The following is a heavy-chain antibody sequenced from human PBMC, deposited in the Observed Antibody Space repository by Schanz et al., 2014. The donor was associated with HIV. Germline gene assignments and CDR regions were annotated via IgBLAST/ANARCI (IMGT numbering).Heavy chain of an antibody. CDR2: ISGSGNTI. CDR3: AKGIMGATEYYYGMDV. Sequence: QVQLVESGGGLVKPGGSLRLSCAASGFTFSDYYMSWIRQAPGKGLEWVSYISGSGNTIYYADSVKGRFTISRDNANNVVYLEMNGLRVEDTALYYCAKGIMGATEYYYGMDVWGQGTMVTVSS. J-gene: IGHJ6*02. V-gene: IGHV3-11*01. D-gene: IGHD1-26*01. CDR1: GFTFSDYY.